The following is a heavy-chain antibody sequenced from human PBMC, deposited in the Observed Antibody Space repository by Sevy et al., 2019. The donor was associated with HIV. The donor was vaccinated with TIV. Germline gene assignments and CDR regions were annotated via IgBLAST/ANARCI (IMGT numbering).Heavy chain of an antibody. J-gene: IGHJ1*01. CDR3: AKENPGGFQH. Sequence: GGSLRLSCAVSGFSGFTFSSFVISWVRQAPGKGLEWVSAISGSGGSTYYADSVKGRFTISRDNSKNTLDLEMNSLRAEDTAVYYCAKENPGGFQHRGQGTLVTVSS. D-gene: IGHD3-10*01. CDR1: GFSGFTFSSFV. CDR2: ISGSGGST. V-gene: IGHV3-23*01.